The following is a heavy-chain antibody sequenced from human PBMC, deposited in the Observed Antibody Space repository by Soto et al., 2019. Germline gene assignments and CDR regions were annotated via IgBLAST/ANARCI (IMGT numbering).Heavy chain of an antibody. J-gene: IGHJ5*02. CDR2: IIPILGIA. D-gene: IGHD6-13*01. V-gene: IGHV1-69*04. CDR1: GGTFSSYT. CDR3: ARELYSSSWYLEP. Sequence: GASVKVSCKASGGTFSSYTISWVRQAPGQGLEWMGRIIPILGIANYAQKFQGRVTITADKSTSTAYMELSSLRSEDTAVYYCARELYSSSWYLEPWGQGTLVTVSS.